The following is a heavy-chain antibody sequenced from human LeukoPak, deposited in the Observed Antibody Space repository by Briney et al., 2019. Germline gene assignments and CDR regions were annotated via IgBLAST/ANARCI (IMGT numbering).Heavy chain of an antibody. CDR3: ARAQMPTSSGCFDY. Sequence: ASVKVSCKASGYTFTGYYMHWVRQAPGQGLEWMGWINPNSGGTNYAQKFQGRVTMTRDTSISTAYMELSSLRSEDTAVYYCARAQMPTSSGCFDYWGQGTLVTVSS. J-gene: IGHJ4*02. CDR1: GYTFTGYY. V-gene: IGHV1-2*02. CDR2: INPNSGGT. D-gene: IGHD5-12*01.